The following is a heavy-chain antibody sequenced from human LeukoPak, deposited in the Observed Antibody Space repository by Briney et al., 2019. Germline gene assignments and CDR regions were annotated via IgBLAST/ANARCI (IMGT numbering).Heavy chain of an antibody. Sequence: GGSLRLSCAASGFTFSSYGMHWVRQAPGKGLEWVAVIWYDGSNKYYADSVKGRFTISRDNSKNTLYLQMNSLKAEYTAVYYCAKDPSSSGYYYDWYFDYWGQGTLVTVSS. J-gene: IGHJ4*02. V-gene: IGHV3-33*06. CDR1: GFTFSSYG. CDR2: IWYDGSNK. CDR3: AKDPSSSGYYYDWYFDY. D-gene: IGHD3-22*01.